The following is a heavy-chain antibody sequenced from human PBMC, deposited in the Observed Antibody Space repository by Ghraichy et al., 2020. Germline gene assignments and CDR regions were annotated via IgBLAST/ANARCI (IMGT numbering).Heavy chain of an antibody. V-gene: IGHV3-23*01. CDR1: GFTFSNYA. Sequence: GESLRLSCAASGFTFSNYAMSWVRQAPGKELEWVSFISRSGGSTYYADSVKGRFTISRDNSKDTLYLQMNSLRAEDTALYYCVWGQQLGSWGQGTLVTVSS. CDR2: ISRSGGST. D-gene: IGHD6-13*01. J-gene: IGHJ5*01. CDR3: VWGQQLGS.